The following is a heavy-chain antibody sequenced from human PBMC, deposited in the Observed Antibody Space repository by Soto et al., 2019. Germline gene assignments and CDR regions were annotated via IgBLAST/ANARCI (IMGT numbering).Heavy chain of an antibody. V-gene: IGHV4-30-2*01. Sequence: PSETLSLTCAVSGGSISSGGYSWSWIRQPPGKGLEWIGYIYHSGSTYYNPSLKSRVTISVDRSKNQFSLKLSSVTAADTAVYDCARAFPVTALDYWGQGTLVTVSS. CDR1: GGSISSGGYS. J-gene: IGHJ4*02. CDR2: IYHSGST. CDR3: ARAFPVTALDY. D-gene: IGHD4-17*01.